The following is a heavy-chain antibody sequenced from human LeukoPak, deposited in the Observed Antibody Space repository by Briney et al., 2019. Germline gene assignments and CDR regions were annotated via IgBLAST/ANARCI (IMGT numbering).Heavy chain of an antibody. D-gene: IGHD3-10*01. CDR2: INWNGGST. Sequence: PGGSLRLSCAASGFTFDDYGMSWVRQAPGKGLEWVSGINWNGGSTGYADSVKGRFTISRDNAKNSLYLQMNSLRAEDTALYYCARCPYYYGSGSFDLYYHYMDVWGKGTTVTVSS. J-gene: IGHJ6*03. CDR1: GFTFDDYG. V-gene: IGHV3-20*04. CDR3: ARCPYYYGSGSFDLYYHYMDV.